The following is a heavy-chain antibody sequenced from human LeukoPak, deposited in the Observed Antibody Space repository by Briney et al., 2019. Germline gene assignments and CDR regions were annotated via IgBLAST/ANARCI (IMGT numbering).Heavy chain of an antibody. CDR3: ARGHGDIVATNDY. Sequence: ASVKVSCKASGYTFPNYGISWVRQAPGQGLEWMGWISTYNGDTNYAQKLQGRVTVTTDTSTNTAYMELRSLRSDDTAVYYCARGHGDIVATNDYWGQGTLVTVSS. J-gene: IGHJ4*02. CDR2: ISTYNGDT. CDR1: GYTFPNYG. V-gene: IGHV1-18*01. D-gene: IGHD5-12*01.